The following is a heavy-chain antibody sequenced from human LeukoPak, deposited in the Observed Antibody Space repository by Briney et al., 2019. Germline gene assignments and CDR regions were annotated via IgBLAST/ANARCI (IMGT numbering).Heavy chain of an antibody. CDR3: ARDPVNDYSNYPTRSGLFDY. CDR2: IWYDGSNK. CDR1: GFTFSSYG. Sequence: PGGSLRLSCAASGFTFSSYGMHWVRQAPGKGLEWGAVIWYDGSNKYYADSVKGRFTISRDNSKNTLYLQMNSLRAEDTAVYYCARDPVNDYSNYPTRSGLFDYWGQGTLVTVSS. V-gene: IGHV3-33*01. D-gene: IGHD4-11*01. J-gene: IGHJ4*02.